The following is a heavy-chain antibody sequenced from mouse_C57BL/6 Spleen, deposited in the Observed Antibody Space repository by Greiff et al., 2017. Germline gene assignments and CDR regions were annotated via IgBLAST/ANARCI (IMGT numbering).Heavy chain of an antibody. CDR3: TRFGYYGRSYFDY. CDR2: IDPETGGT. D-gene: IGHD1-1*01. J-gene: IGHJ2*01. CDR1: GYTFTDYE. V-gene: IGHV1-15*01. Sequence: VQLQQSGAELVRPGASVTLSCKASGYTFTDYEMHWVKQTPVHGLEWIGAIDPETGGTAYNQKFKGKAILTADKSSSTAYMELRSLTSEDSAVYYCTRFGYYGRSYFDYWGQGTTLTVSS.